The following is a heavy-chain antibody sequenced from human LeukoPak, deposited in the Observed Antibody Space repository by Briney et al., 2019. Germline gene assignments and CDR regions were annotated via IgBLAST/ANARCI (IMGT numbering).Heavy chain of an antibody. Sequence: GGSLRLSCAASGFTFSSYARHWVRQAPGKGLEWVAVISYDGSNKYYADSVKGRFTISRDNSKNTLYLQMNSLRAEDTAVYYCARSYSNYDYYYYYMDVWGKGTTVTVSS. V-gene: IGHV3-30*04. CDR1: GFTFSSYA. D-gene: IGHD4-11*01. CDR2: ISYDGSNK. J-gene: IGHJ6*03. CDR3: ARSYSNYDYYYYYMDV.